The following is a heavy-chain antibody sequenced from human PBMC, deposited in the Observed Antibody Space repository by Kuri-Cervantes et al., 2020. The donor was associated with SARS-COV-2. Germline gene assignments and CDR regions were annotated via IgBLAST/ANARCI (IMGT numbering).Heavy chain of an antibody. CDR2: IRYDGSNK. Sequence: GGSLRLSCAASGFTFSSYGMHWVRQAPGKGLEWVAFIRYDGSNKYYADSMKGRFTISRDNSKNTLYLQMNSLRAEDTAVYYCAKDLSGSFAFDYWGQGTLVTVSS. CDR3: AKDLSGSFAFDY. CDR1: GFTFSSYG. V-gene: IGHV3-30*02. J-gene: IGHJ4*02. D-gene: IGHD1-26*01.